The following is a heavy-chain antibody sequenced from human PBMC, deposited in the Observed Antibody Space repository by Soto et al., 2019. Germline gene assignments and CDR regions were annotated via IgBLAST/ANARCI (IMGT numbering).Heavy chain of an antibody. CDR3: AKAPLYYGAGSPIAGHPWFDP. CDR1: GFTFSSYG. CDR2: ISYDGSNK. D-gene: IGHD3-10*01. Sequence: QVQLVESGGGVVQPARSLRLSCAASGFTFSSYGMHWVRQAPGKGLEWVAVISYDGSNKYYADSVKGRFTISRDNSKNTRYLQMNSLRAEDTAVYYCAKAPLYYGAGSPIAGHPWFDPWGQGTLVTVSS. J-gene: IGHJ5*02. V-gene: IGHV3-30*18.